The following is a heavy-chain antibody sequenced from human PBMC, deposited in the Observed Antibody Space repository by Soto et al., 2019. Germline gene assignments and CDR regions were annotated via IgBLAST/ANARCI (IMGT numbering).Heavy chain of an antibody. CDR2: MYHGGNT. V-gene: IGHV4-59*01. Sequence: SETLSLTCTVSGDSITKYYWSWIRQPPGKGLEWIGYMYHGGNTNYNPSLKSRVTISLDTSKRQFSLKLSSVTAADTAVYYCAKVFGEVGYNIDYCGQGTLVTLSS. D-gene: IGHD3-16*01. CDR1: GDSITKYY. CDR3: AKVFGEVGYNIDY. J-gene: IGHJ4*02.